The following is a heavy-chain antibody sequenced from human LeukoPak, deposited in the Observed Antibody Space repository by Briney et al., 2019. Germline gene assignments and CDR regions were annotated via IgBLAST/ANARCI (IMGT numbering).Heavy chain of an antibody. V-gene: IGHV1-18*01. CDR3: ARDVNRYCSSTSCPRFDP. Sequence: ASVKVSCKASGYTFTSFGISWVRQAPGQGLEWMGWISAYNGNTNYAQKLQGRVTMTTDTSTSTAYMELRSLRSDDTAVYYCARDVNRYCSSTSCPRFDPWGQGTLATVSS. J-gene: IGHJ5*02. D-gene: IGHD2-2*01. CDR2: ISAYNGNT. CDR1: GYTFTSFG.